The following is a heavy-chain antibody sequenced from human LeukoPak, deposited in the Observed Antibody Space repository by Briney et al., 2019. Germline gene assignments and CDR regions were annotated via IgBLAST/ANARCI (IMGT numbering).Heavy chain of an antibody. J-gene: IGHJ4*02. CDR1: GGSISSGDHY. Sequence: SETLSLTCSISGGSISSGDHYWTWIRQPAGKELEWIGRIHTTGRTNYNPSLKSRVTISADTSKNQFSLKLISVTAADTAVYYCASRKLGNDYWGQGTLVTVSS. CDR3: ASRKLGNDY. D-gene: IGHD7-27*01. CDR2: IHTTGRT. V-gene: IGHV4-61*02.